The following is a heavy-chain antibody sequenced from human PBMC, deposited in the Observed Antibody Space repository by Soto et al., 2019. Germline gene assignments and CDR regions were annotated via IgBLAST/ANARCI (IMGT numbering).Heavy chain of an antibody. J-gene: IGHJ5*02. CDR1: GYNFTGYY. V-gene: IGHV1-2*04. CDR2: INPNSGGT. D-gene: IGHD2-15*01. Sequence: ASVKVSCKASGYNFTGYYMHWVRQAPGQGLEWMGWINPNSGGTNYAQKFQGWVTMTRDTSISTAYMELSRLRSDDTAVYYCARGGLIGYCSGGSCYSDHNWFDPWGQGTLVTVSS. CDR3: ARGGLIGYCSGGSCYSDHNWFDP.